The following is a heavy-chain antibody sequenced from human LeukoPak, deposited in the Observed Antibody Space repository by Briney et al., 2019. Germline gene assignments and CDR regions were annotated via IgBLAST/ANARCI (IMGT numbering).Heavy chain of an antibody. CDR1: AFTFSNYW. V-gene: IGHV3-7*01. J-gene: IGHJ4*02. CDR3: ARDRTYYYDSSGYYEDY. D-gene: IGHD3-22*01. CDR2: IKEDGSEK. Sequence: GGSLRLSCAASAFTFSNYWMSWVRQAPGKGLEWVANIKEDGSEKYYVDSVKGRFTISRDNAKNSLYLRMNSLRVEDTAVYYCARDRTYYYDSSGYYEDYWGQGTLVTVSS.